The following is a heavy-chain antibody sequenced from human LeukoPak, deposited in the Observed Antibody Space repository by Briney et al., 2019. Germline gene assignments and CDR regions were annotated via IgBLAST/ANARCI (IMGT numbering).Heavy chain of an antibody. D-gene: IGHD1-26*01. CDR3: ARGVVGAKPYYYYYMDV. CDR2: ISYTGNT. CDR1: DGSLSSNFAY. Sequence: SETLSLTCIVSDGSLSSNFAYWGWIRQPPGKGLEWIGSISYTGNTDYNPSLKSRVTLSLDTSKNQFSLRLSSVTAADTAVYYCARGVVGAKPYYYYYMDVRGKGTTVTVSS. J-gene: IGHJ6*03. V-gene: IGHV4-39*07.